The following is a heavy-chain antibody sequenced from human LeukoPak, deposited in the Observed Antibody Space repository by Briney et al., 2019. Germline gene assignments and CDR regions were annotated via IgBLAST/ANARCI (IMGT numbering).Heavy chain of an antibody. CDR2: IYYTGST. D-gene: IGHD2-2*01. V-gene: IGHV4-30-4*08. J-gene: IGHJ6*03. CDR1: GGSISSGDYY. CDR3: ARGFRGSIPADYYFYYYMDV. Sequence: SQTLSLTCTVSGGSISSGDYYWSWIRQPPGKGLEWIGYIYYTGSTYLNPSLKSRVTISVDTSRNQFSLKLSFATAADTAVYYCARGFRGSIPADYYFYYYMDVWGKGTTVTVSS.